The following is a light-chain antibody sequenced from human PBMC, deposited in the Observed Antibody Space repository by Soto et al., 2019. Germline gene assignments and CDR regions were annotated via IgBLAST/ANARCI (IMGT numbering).Light chain of an antibody. CDR3: SSFTSSNTLV. V-gene: IGLV2-14*01. CDR2: DVS. Sequence: QSSLTQPASVSGSPGQSITISCTGTSSDVGGYIYVSWHQQHPGPAPKLMIYDVSNRPSGVSNRFSGSKSGNTASLTISGLQAEDEPDYYCSSFTSSNTLVFGGGTKLTVL. J-gene: IGLJ2*01. CDR1: SSDVGGYIY.